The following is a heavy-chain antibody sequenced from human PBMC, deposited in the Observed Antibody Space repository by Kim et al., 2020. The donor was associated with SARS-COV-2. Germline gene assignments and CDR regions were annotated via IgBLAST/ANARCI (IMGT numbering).Heavy chain of an antibody. Sequence: ASVKVSCKASGYTFTGYYMHWVRQAPGQGLEWMGWINPNSGGTNYAQKFQGRVTMTRDTSISTAYMELSRLRSDDTAVYCCARVSIFQYGMDVWGQGTTVTVSS. J-gene: IGHJ6*02. CDR2: INPNSGGT. CDR3: ARVSIFQYGMDV. CDR1: GYTFTGYY. D-gene: IGHD2-21*01. V-gene: IGHV1-2*02.